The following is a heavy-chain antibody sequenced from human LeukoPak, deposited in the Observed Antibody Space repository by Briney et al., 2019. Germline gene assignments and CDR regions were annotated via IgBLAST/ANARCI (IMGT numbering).Heavy chain of an antibody. CDR2: IYSGGST. D-gene: IGHD4-17*01. J-gene: IGHJ4*02. Sequence: GGSLRLSCAASGFTVSGNYMSWVRQAPGKGLEWVSVIYSGGSTYYADSVKGRFTISRDNSKNTLYLQMNSLRAEDTAVYYCARTGGYYGDYPFDYWGQGTLVTVSS. CDR1: GFTVSGNY. V-gene: IGHV3-66*01. CDR3: ARTGGYYGDYPFDY.